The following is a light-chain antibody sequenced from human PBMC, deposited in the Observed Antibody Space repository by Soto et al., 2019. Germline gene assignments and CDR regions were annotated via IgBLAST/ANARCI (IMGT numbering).Light chain of an antibody. CDR3: VAWDDSLNGRL. J-gene: IGLJ2*01. CDR2: TNN. Sequence: QSVLTQSPSASGTPGQRVTISCSGSSSNIGSNTVNWYQQLPGTAPKLLIYTNNQRPSGVPDRFSGSKSGTSASLAISGLQSEDEADYYCVAWDDSLNGRLFGGGTKLTVL. V-gene: IGLV1-44*01. CDR1: SSNIGSNT.